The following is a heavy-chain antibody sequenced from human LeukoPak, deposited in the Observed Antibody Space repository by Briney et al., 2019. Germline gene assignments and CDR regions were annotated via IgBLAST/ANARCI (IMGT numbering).Heavy chain of an antibody. Sequence: ASVEVSCKASGYTFTSYYMHWVRQAPGQGLEWMGIINPSGGSTSYAQKFQGRVTMTRDMSTSTVYMELSSLRSEDTAVYYRAREFGSSSGARWGQGTLVTVSS. CDR2: INPSGGST. J-gene: IGHJ4*02. CDR3: AREFGSSSGAR. CDR1: GYTFTSYY. D-gene: IGHD6-6*01. V-gene: IGHV1-46*01.